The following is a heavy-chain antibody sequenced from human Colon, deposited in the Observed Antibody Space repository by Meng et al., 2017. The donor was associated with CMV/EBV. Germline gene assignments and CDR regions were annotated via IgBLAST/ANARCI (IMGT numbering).Heavy chain of an antibody. V-gene: IGHV4-59*01. D-gene: IGHD3-16*01. J-gene: IGHJ4*02. CDR1: GGSISDYH. CDR3: ARVKATVGEIVD. CDR2: IYYTGTT. Sequence: SETLSLTCNVSGGSISDYHWTWIRQPPGMGLEWIGYIYYTGTTYYNPSLKSRVTISVDTSKNHFSLKLSSVTAADTAVYYCARVKATVGEIVDWGQGTPVTV.